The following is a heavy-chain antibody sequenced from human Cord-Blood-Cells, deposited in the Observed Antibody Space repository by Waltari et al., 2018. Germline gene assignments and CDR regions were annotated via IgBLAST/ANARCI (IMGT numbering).Heavy chain of an antibody. CDR1: GCSISSSSYY. Sequence: QLQLQESGPGLVKPSETLSLTCTVSGCSISSSSYYWGWIRQPPGKGLEWIGSIYYSGSTYYNPSLKSRVTISVDTSKNQFSLKLSSVTAADTAVYYCARGSSSWYYGMDVWGQGTTVTVSS. CDR3: ARGSSSWYYGMDV. J-gene: IGHJ6*02. D-gene: IGHD6-13*01. V-gene: IGHV4-39*01. CDR2: IYYSGST.